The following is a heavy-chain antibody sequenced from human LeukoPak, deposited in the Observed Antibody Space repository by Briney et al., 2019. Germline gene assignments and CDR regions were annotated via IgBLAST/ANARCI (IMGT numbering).Heavy chain of an antibody. D-gene: IGHD2-15*01. CDR1: GGSISSHY. V-gene: IGHV4-59*11. Sequence: SETLSLTCTVSGGSISSHYWSGIRQPPGKGPEWVGYISYSGSISYNPSLKSRVTISVGTSQNQFSMRLRSVTAADAAVYYSATAPVHCSGGSCYYGGIDYWGQGTLVTVSS. CDR3: ATAPVHCSGGSCYYGGIDY. J-gene: IGHJ4*02. CDR2: ISYSGSI.